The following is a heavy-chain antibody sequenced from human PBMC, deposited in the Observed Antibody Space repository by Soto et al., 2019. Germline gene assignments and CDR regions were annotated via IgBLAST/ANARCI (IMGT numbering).Heavy chain of an antibody. CDR3: AREGGSYDSGGYLIRGAFDI. D-gene: IGHD3-22*01. CDR1: GGSFRNYY. CDR2: VNHSGEA. J-gene: IGHJ3*02. V-gene: IGHV4-34*01. Sequence: SETLSLTCGVYGGSFRNYYWIWVRQPPGKGLEWIGEVNHSGEATYNPSLQSRVTISLDTTNNHFSLKLTSVTAADTAVYYCAREGGSYDSGGYLIRGAFDIWGQGTMVTVSS.